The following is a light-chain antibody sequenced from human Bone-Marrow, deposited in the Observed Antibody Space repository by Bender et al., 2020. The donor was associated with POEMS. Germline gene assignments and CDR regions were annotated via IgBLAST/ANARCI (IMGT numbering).Light chain of an antibody. V-gene: IGLV3-1*01. Sequence: SYEVTQPPSVSVSLGQTASITCSGDDLGDKYVAWYQQKPGQSPVLVIYQDTKRPSGIPERFSGSNSGNTATLTISGTQAMDEADYYCQAWDTYSVIFGGGTKLTV. J-gene: IGLJ2*01. CDR1: DLGDKY. CDR2: QDT. CDR3: QAWDTYSVI.